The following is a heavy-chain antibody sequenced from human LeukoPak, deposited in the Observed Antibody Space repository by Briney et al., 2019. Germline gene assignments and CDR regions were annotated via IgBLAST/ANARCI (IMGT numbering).Heavy chain of an antibody. J-gene: IGHJ4*02. CDR2: ISGSGGST. D-gene: IGHD1-1*01. V-gene: IGHV3-23*01. CDR3: AKDGGLEAFDY. Sequence: VSAISGSGGSTYYADSVKGRFTISRDNSKNTLYLQMNSLRAEDTAVYYCAKDGGLEAFDYWGQGTLVTVSS.